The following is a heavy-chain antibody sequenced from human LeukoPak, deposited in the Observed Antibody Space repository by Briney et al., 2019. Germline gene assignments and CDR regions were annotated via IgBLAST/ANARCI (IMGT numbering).Heavy chain of an antibody. Sequence: GGSLRLSCAASGFTFSSYWMSWVRQAPGKRLEWVANIKQDGSEKYYVDSVKGRFTISRDNAKNSLYLQMNSLRAEDTAVYYCARGLSTVVTPGSLQDAFDIWGQGTMVTVSS. CDR3: ARGLSTVVTPGSLQDAFDI. V-gene: IGHV3-7*01. D-gene: IGHD4-23*01. CDR2: IKQDGSEK. J-gene: IGHJ3*02. CDR1: GFTFSSYW.